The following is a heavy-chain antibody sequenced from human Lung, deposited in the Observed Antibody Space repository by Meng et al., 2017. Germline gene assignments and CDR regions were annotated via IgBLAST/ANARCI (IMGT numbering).Heavy chain of an antibody. CDR3: VRERNRLLDP. Sequence: QPQLQESGPGLVKPSQTLSLTCTVSGVSFSSGGYYWGWIRQHPGRGLEWIGYIYYSGSTFYNPAFKSRVTISVDTTKNQFSLNLNSVSAADTAVYYCVRERNRLLDPWGQGTLVTVSS. CDR1: GVSFSSGGYY. J-gene: IGHJ5*02. D-gene: IGHD3-3*01. V-gene: IGHV4-31*03. CDR2: IYYSGST.